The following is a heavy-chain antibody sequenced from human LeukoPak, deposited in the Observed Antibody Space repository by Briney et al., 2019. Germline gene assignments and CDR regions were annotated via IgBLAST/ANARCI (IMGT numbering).Heavy chain of an antibody. J-gene: IGHJ4*02. CDR1: GFTVSSNY. CDR3: ARDREAYDFWSGYTQALIDY. Sequence: GGSLRLSCAASGFTVSSNYMSWVRQAPGRGLEWVSLIYSGGSTYYADSVEGRFTISRDNVKNSLYLQMNSLRADDTAVYYCARDREAYDFWSGYTQALIDYWGQGTLVTVSS. V-gene: IGHV3-66*01. D-gene: IGHD3-3*01. CDR2: IYSGGST.